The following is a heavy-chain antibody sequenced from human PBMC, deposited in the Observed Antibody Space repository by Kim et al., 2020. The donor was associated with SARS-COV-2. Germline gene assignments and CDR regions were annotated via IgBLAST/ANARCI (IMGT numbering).Heavy chain of an antibody. CDR3: SRSGLGELFSGCFDP. CDR2: MYYTGST. CDR1: GGSIISTSYY. D-gene: IGHD3-10*01. J-gene: IGHJ5*02. Sequence: SETLSLTCTVSGGSIISTSYYWGWIRQPQGEKREWMGSMYYTGSTYYNPSLKSRVALSVDTTRHQFSLKLTTASAADTALYYCSRSGLGELFSGCFDPWG. V-gene: IGHV4-39*07.